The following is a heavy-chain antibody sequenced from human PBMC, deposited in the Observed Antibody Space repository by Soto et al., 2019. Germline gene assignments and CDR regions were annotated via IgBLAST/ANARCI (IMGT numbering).Heavy chain of an antibody. CDR2: ISAYNGNT. J-gene: IGHJ4*02. V-gene: IGHV1-18*01. CDR1: GYTFTSYG. CDR3: ARRRGYSYGYWFRDFDY. D-gene: IGHD5-18*01. Sequence: ASVKVSCKASGYTFTSYGISWVRQAPGQGLEWMGWISAYNGNTNYAQKLQGRVTMTTDTSTSTAYMELRSLRSDDTAVYYCARRRGYSYGYWFRDFDYWGQGTLVTVSS.